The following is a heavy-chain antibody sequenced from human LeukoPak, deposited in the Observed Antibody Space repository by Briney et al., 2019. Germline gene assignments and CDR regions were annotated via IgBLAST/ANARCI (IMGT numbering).Heavy chain of an antibody. J-gene: IGHJ4*02. Sequence: SETLSLTCTVSGGSISSYYWSWIRQPAGKGLEWIGRIYTSGSTNYNPSLKSRVTMSVDTSKNQFSLKLSSVTAADTAVYYCARGIKMGHSSGWYWYGPDYWGQGTLVTVSS. D-gene: IGHD6-19*01. CDR2: IYTSGST. CDR3: ARGIKMGHSSGWYWYGPDY. CDR1: GGSISSYY. V-gene: IGHV4-4*07.